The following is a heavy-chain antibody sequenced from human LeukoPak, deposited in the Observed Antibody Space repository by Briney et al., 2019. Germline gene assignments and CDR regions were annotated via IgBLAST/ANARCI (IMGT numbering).Heavy chain of an antibody. CDR3: ARGRFTGSRYFDL. CDR2: LYYSGNT. CDR1: GDSITSGSYY. V-gene: IGHV4-39*07. Sequence: PSETLSLTCTVSGDSITSGSYYWGWIRQPAGRGLEWIGSLYYSGNTYYNPSLKSRVTISVDTSKNQFSLKLSSVTAADTAVYYCARGRFTGSRYFDLWGRGTLVTVSS. J-gene: IGHJ2*01. D-gene: IGHD3-10*01.